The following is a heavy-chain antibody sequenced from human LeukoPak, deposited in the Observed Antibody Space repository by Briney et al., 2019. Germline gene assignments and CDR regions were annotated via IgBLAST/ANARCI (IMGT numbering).Heavy chain of an antibody. CDR3: AKLYCSGSSCYSIDH. J-gene: IGHJ4*02. CDR2: ITGSGDST. CDR1: GFTFSNYA. Sequence: GGSLRPSCAASGFTFSNYAMSWVRQAPGKGLEWVSTITGSGDSTYYADSVKGRFTLSRDISKNTLYLQMNSLRAEDTAVYYCAKLYCSGSSCYSIDHWGQGTLVTVSS. D-gene: IGHD2-15*01. V-gene: IGHV3-23*01.